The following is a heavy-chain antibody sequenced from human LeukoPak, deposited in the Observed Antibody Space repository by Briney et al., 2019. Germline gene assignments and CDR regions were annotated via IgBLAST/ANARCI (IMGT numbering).Heavy chain of an antibody. D-gene: IGHD2-2*01. V-gene: IGHV4-59*07. J-gene: IGHJ4*02. CDR2: IYYSGST. Sequence: SDTLSLTCTGAGGSISSYYWSWIRQPPGKGLEWMGYIYYSGSTYYNSSLKRLVAISVDTSKSKFSLKLSSVTAADTPVYFCARSCSSTSCLIDYGGQGTLVTVSS. CDR1: GGSISSYY. CDR3: ARSCSSTSCLIDY.